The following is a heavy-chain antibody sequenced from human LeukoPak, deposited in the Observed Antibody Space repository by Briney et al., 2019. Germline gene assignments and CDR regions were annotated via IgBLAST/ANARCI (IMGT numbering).Heavy chain of an antibody. CDR3: AKDYLNYYDSSGYLVHLDY. Sequence: GGSLRLSCAASGFTFSSYAMSWVRQAPGKGLEWVSAISGSGGSTYYADSVKGRFTISRDNSKNTLYLQMNSLRAEDTAVYYCAKDYLNYYDSSGYLVHLDYWGQGTLVTVSS. D-gene: IGHD3-22*01. CDR2: ISGSGGST. J-gene: IGHJ4*02. CDR1: GFTFSSYA. V-gene: IGHV3-23*01.